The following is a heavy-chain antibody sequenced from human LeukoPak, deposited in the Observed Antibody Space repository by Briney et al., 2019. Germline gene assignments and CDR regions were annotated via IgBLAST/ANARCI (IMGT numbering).Heavy chain of an antibody. D-gene: IGHD2-15*01. J-gene: IGHJ6*03. CDR2: INPNSGGT. CDR1: GYTFTGYY. V-gene: IGHV1-2*02. CDR3: ARDRCSGGSCYLYYMDV. Sequence: ASVKVSCKASGYTFTGYYMHWVRQAPGQGLEWMGWINPNSGGTNCAQKFQGRVTMTRDTSISTAYMELSRLRSDDTAVYYCARDRCSGGSCYLYYMDVWGKGTTVTISS.